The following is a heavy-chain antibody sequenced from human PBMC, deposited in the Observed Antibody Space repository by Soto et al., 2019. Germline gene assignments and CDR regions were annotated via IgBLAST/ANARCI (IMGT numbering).Heavy chain of an antibody. CDR2: IYPGDSDI. CDR3: ARLHLPTGWFDP. Sequence: GEALKISCQGSGDTFAAHWIAWVRQTPGRGLEWMGIIYPGDSDIRYGPSFQGQATMSVDKSTATAYLQWSSLRPSDTGIYYCARLHLPTGWFDPWGQGTRVTVSS. CDR1: GDTFAAHW. J-gene: IGHJ5*02. V-gene: IGHV5-51*01.